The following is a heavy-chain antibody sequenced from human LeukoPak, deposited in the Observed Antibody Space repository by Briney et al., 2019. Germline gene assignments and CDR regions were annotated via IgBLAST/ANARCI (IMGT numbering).Heavy chain of an antibody. CDR2: IYYSGST. V-gene: IGHV4-39*07. J-gene: IGHJ3*02. CDR1: GGSISSSSYY. Sequence: PSETLSLTCTVSGGSISSSSYYWGWIRQPPGKGLEWIGSIYYSGSTYYNPSLKSRVTISVDTSKNQFSLKLSSVTAADTAVYYCAREEYDLHAFDIWGQGTMVTVSS. CDR3: AREEYDLHAFDI. D-gene: IGHD2/OR15-2a*01.